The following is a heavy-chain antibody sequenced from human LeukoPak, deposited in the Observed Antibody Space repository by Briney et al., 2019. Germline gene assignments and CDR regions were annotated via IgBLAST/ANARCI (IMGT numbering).Heavy chain of an antibody. V-gene: IGHV3-21*01. J-gene: IGHJ4*02. CDR1: GFTFSSYS. Sequence: GGSLRLSCAASGFTFSSYSMNWVRQAPGKGLEWVSSISSSSSYIYYADSVKGRFTISRDNAKNSLYLQMNSLRDEDTAVYYCARTRGYSYGYSDYWGQGTLVTVSS. CDR3: ARTRGYSYGYSDY. CDR2: ISSSSSYI. D-gene: IGHD5-18*01.